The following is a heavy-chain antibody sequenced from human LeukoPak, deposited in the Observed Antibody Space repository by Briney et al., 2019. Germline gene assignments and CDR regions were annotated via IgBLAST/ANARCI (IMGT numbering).Heavy chain of an antibody. CDR1: GFTFSSYA. Sequence: HPGGSLRLSCAASGFTFSSYAMSWVRQAPGKGLEWVSAISGSGGSTYYADSVKGRFTISRDNSKNTLYLQMNSLRAEDTAVYYCAKDYDYGDYYSYFDYWGQGTLVTVSS. CDR3: AKDYDYGDYYSYFDY. J-gene: IGHJ4*02. CDR2: ISGSGGST. D-gene: IGHD4-17*01. V-gene: IGHV3-23*01.